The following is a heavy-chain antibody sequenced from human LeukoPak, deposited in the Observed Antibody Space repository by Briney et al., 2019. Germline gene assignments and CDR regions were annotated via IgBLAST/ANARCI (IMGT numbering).Heavy chain of an antibody. Sequence: TSETLSLTCTVSGGSISSYYWSWIRQPPGKGLEWVGYIYYSGSTNYNPSLKSRVTISLDTSKNQFSLKLSSVTAADTAVYYCARVVGLGYCSGGSCYSNYYFDYWGQGTLVTVSS. J-gene: IGHJ4*02. D-gene: IGHD2-15*01. CDR1: GGSISSYY. V-gene: IGHV4-59*01. CDR2: IYYSGST. CDR3: ARVVGLGYCSGGSCYSNYYFDY.